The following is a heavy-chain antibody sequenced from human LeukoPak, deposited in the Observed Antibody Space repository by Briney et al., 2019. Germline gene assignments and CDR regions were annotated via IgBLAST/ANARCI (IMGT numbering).Heavy chain of an antibody. J-gene: IGHJ4*02. CDR1: GFTFSSYG. V-gene: IGHV3-23*01. D-gene: IGHD3-22*01. CDR3: AKDLGDSSGYYYETDNFDY. Sequence: GGSLRLSCAASGFTFSSYGMSWVRQAPGKGLEWVSAISGGVGSTYYADSVKGRFTISRDNSKNTLYLQMNSLRAEDTAVYYCAKDLGDSSGYYYETDNFDYWGQGTLVTVSS. CDR2: ISGGVGST.